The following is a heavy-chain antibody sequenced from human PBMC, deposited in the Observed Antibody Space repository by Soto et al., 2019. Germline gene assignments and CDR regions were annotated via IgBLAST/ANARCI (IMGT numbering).Heavy chain of an antibody. CDR1: GYTLTDYY. J-gene: IGHJ6*02. CDR2: INPKTGDT. Sequence: QVQLAQSGAEVKKPGASVKFSCKASGYTLTDYYIHWVRQAPGRGLGWMGWINPKTGDTYSAQNFRGRVTTTRDTSIDKVYMELSRLQSDDTAVYYCARSSGSYSYYGMDVWGHGTTLTVSS. CDR3: ARSSGSYSYYGMDV. V-gene: IGHV1-2*02. D-gene: IGHD1-26*01.